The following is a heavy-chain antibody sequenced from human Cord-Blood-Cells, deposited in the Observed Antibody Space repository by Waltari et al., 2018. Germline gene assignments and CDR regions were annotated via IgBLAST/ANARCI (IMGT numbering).Heavy chain of an antibody. Sequence: HVQLVTSGAEVTKPGSSVQVHRKAFGRPFCSYPHSWVRPAPGHWLEWMGRFTPILGMANYAQKFQGRVTITADKSTSTAYMELSSLRSEDTGVYYCARDRGDIVVVVAATTAFDIWGQGTMVTVSS. CDR2: FTPILGMA. CDR1: GRPFCSYP. CDR3: ARDRGDIVVVVAATTAFDI. V-gene: IGHV1-69*09. J-gene: IGHJ3*02. D-gene: IGHD2-15*01.